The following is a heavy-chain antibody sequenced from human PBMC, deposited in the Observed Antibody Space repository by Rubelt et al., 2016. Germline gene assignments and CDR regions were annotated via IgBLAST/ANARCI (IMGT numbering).Heavy chain of an antibody. CDR2: ISSSGSSI. D-gene: IGHD1-26*01. CDR3: ARGSGSDMGIYFDS. J-gene: IGHJ4*02. CDR1: GFNFDTYT. V-gene: IGHV3-21*05. Sequence: VQLVESGGGQVKPGGSLRLSCVGSGFNFDTYTMNWVRQAPGKGLEWVSHISSSGSSIYYADSVKGRFTISRDNAKNSLYLQMNSLRAEDTAVYYCARGSGSDMGIYFDSWGQGTLVTVSS.